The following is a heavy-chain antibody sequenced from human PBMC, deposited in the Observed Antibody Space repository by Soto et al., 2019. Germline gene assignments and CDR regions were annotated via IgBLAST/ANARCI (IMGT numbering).Heavy chain of an antibody. CDR3: VRDYYHISGSHYDIPLDS. CDR2: VLQSGDGT. D-gene: IGHD3-10*01. V-gene: IGHV3-23*01. Sequence: EVQLLESGGGLVQPGGSLRLSCAASGFTFNNYAMTWVRQAPGKGPEWVSTVLQSGDGTFYADPVRGRFNISRGSSKATLYLQMYSLRAEDTAVYQCVRDYYHISGSHYDIPLDSWDQGTLVTVSS. CDR1: GFTFNNYA. J-gene: IGHJ4*02.